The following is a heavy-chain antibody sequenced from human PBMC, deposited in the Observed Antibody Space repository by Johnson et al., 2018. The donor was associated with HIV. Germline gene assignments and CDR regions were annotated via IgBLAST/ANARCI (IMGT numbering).Heavy chain of an antibody. CDR2: IRYDGSNK. J-gene: IGHJ3*02. V-gene: IGHV3-30*02. Sequence: QMQLVESGGGVVQPGGSLRLSCAASGFTFSSYGMHWVRQAPGKGLEWVAFIRYDGSNKYYADSVKGRFTISRDNSKNTLYLQMNSLRAEDTAVYYCARAERSSSGVDAFDIWGQGTMVTVSS. CDR1: GFTFSSYG. CDR3: ARAERSSSGVDAFDI. D-gene: IGHD6-6*01.